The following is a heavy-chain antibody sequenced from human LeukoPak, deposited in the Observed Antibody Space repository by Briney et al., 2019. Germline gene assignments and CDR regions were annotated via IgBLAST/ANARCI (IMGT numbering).Heavy chain of an antibody. CDR3: ARAVDYYDSSGYYRPYFDY. Sequence: GGSLRLSCAPSGFTFSSYSMNWVRQAPGKGPEWVSSISSSNSYLYYADSVKGRFTLSRDNAKNSLYLQMNSLRAEDTAVYYCARAVDYYDSSGYYRPYFDYWGQGTLVTVSS. J-gene: IGHJ4*02. D-gene: IGHD3-22*01. CDR2: ISSSNSYL. V-gene: IGHV3-21*01. CDR1: GFTFSSYS.